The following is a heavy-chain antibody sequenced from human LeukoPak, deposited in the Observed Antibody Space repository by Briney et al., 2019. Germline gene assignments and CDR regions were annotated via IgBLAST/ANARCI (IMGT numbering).Heavy chain of an antibody. CDR3: ARVPVGYFDY. J-gene: IGHJ4*02. CDR1: GGSISGYY. D-gene: IGHD1-26*01. CDR2: IYTSGST. V-gene: IGHV4-4*09. Sequence: SETLSLTCTVSGGSISGYYWSWIRQPPGKGLEWVGYIYTSGSTYYNPSLKSRVTISVDTSKNQFSLKLSSVTAADTAVYYCARVPVGYFDYWGQGTLVTVSS.